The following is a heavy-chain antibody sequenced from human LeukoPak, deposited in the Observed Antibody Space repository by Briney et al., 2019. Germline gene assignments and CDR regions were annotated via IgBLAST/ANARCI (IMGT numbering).Heavy chain of an antibody. CDR3: ARDGSYGSGGIDY. Sequence: GASVKVSCKASGNTFTSYYIHWVRQAPGQGLGWMGIINPSGDSTSYAQKFQGRVTMTRDLSTSTVYMEMSSLRAEDTAVYYCARDGSYGSGGIDYWGQGTLVTVSS. V-gene: IGHV1-46*01. D-gene: IGHD3-10*01. CDR1: GNTFTSYY. J-gene: IGHJ4*02. CDR2: INPSGDST.